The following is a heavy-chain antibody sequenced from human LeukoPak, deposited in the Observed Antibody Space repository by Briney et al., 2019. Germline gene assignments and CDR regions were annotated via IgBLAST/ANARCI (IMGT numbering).Heavy chain of an antibody. CDR3: ARKGPERSSGWRMDFDY. J-gene: IGHJ4*02. CDR1: GYTFTGYY. Sequence: GASVKVSCKASGYTFTGYYMHWVRQAPGQGLEWMGWINPNSGGTNYAQKFQGRVTMTRDTSISTAYMELSRLRSDDTAVYYCARKGPERSSGWRMDFDYWGQGTLVTVSS. V-gene: IGHV1-2*02. CDR2: INPNSGGT. D-gene: IGHD6-19*01.